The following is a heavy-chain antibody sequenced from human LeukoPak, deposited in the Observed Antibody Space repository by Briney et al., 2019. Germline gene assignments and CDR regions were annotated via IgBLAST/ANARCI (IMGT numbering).Heavy chain of an antibody. CDR2: INWNGGST. J-gene: IGHJ4*02. CDR3: ARMAYSSGWHLLLYFDY. Sequence: GGSLRLSCAASGFTFDDYGMSWVRQAPGKGLEWVSGINWNGGSTGYADSVKGRFTISRDNAKNSLYLQMNSLRAEDTALYYCARMAYSSGWHLLLYFDYWGQGTLVTVSS. D-gene: IGHD6-19*01. V-gene: IGHV3-20*04. CDR1: GFTFDDYG.